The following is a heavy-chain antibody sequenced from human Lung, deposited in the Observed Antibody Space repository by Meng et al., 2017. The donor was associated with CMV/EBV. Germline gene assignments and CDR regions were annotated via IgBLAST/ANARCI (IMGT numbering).Heavy chain of an antibody. J-gene: IGHJ4*02. CDR1: GYTFKRYA. Sequence: QVQLVQSGGEVKRPGASVKVSCKTSGYTFKRYAITWVRQAPGQGLEWMGWINPYNGNTDHAQNLQVRLTMTTDTSTSTVYMELGSLRSDDTAVYYCARGRVSYSSSSSLNYWGQGTLVTVSS. D-gene: IGHD6-6*01. CDR2: INPYNGNT. V-gene: IGHV1-18*01. CDR3: ARGRVSYSSSSSLNY.